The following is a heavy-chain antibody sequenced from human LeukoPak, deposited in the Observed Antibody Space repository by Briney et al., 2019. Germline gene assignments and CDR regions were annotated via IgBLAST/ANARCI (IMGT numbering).Heavy chain of an antibody. J-gene: IGHJ4*02. CDR1: GGSISSGGYY. Sequence: ASETLSLTCTVSGGSISSGGYYWSWIRQHPGKGLEWIGYIYYSGSTYYNPSLKSRVTISVDTSKNQFSLKLSSVTAADTAVYYCARFGVSSSSRYFGYWGQGTLVTVSS. CDR2: IYYSGST. V-gene: IGHV4-31*03. CDR3: ARFGVSSSSRYFGY. D-gene: IGHD6-6*01.